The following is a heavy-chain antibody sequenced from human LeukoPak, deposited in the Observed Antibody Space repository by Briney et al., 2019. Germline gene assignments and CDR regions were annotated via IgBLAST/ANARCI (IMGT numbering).Heavy chain of an antibody. J-gene: IGHJ4*02. V-gene: IGHV3-48*04. CDR2: ITSSSSTI. Sequence: GGSLRLSCAASGFTFSSYSMNWVRQAPGKGLEWLSYITSSSSTIFYADSVKGRFTISRDNAKNSLYLQMNSLRAEDTAVYYCATELGTHRGYCTNGVCSVWGQGTLVTVSS. D-gene: IGHD2-8*01. CDR3: ATELGTHRGYCTNGVCSV. CDR1: GFTFSSYS.